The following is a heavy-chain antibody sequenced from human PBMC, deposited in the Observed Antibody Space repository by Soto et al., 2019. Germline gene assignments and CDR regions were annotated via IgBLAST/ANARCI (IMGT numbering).Heavy chain of an antibody. CDR1: GGTFSSYT. Sequence: QVQLVQSGAEVKKPGSSVKVSCKASGGTFSSYTISWVRQAPGQGLEWTGRIIPILGIAKYAQKCQGRVTITADKSTRTAYKELSSLRYEDTAVYYGARYSWGGGTTFYYYGMDVWGQGTTVTVSS. CDR2: IIPILGIA. D-gene: IGHD3-16*01. CDR3: ARYSWGGGTTFYYYGMDV. J-gene: IGHJ6*02. V-gene: IGHV1-69*02.